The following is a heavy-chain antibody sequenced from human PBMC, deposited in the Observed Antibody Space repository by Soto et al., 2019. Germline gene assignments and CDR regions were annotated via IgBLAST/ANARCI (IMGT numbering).Heavy chain of an antibody. CDR2: IYYSGGT. V-gene: IGHV4-30-4*01. Sequence: SETLALSCTLPDRSISIGDYDWRWMREPPGKGLEWIGYIYYSGGTYYNPSLKSRVTISVDTSKNQFSLKLSSVTAADTAVYYCARSSGIAYQMLPVDPWGQGTLVTVSS. J-gene: IGHJ5*02. CDR3: ARSSGIAYQMLPVDP. D-gene: IGHD2-2*01. CDR1: DRSISIGDYD.